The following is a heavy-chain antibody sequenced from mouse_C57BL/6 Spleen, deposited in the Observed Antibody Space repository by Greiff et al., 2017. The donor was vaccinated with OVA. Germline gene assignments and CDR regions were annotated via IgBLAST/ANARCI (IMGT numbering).Heavy chain of an antibody. CDR2: IYPGDGDT. D-gene: IGHD2-14*01. CDR3: ARRRGTGAMDY. CDR1: GYAFSSYW. V-gene: IGHV1-80*01. Sequence: QVHVKQSGAELVKPGASVKISCKASGYAFSSYWMNWVKQRPGKGLEWIGQIYPGDGDTNYNGKFKGKATLTADKSSSTAYMQLSSLTSEDSAVYFCARRRGTGAMDYWGQGTSVTVSS. J-gene: IGHJ4*01.